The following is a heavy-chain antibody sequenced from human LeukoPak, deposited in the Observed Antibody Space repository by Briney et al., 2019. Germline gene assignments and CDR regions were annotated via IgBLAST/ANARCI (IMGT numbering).Heavy chain of an antibody. CDR1: GGSISTHY. CDR3: ATIKRGSIFGYFDF. D-gene: IGHD5-18*01. V-gene: IGHV4-59*11. CDR2: VLDSERT. J-gene: IGHJ4*02. Sequence: SETLSLTCTVSGGSISTHYWSWIRQPPGKGLEWIGYVLDSERTKGNPSLKSRATLSADTSKNQFSLRLTSVTAADSAVYYCATIKRGSIFGYFDFWGQGVLVTVSS.